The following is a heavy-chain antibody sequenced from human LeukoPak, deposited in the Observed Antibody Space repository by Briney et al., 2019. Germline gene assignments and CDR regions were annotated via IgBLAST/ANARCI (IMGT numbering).Heavy chain of an antibody. D-gene: IGHD1-26*01. CDR3: ARDSGSYFPPDYYYYMDV. CDR1: GFTVSSNY. CDR2: IYSGGST. V-gene: IGHV3-66*02. J-gene: IGHJ6*03. Sequence: GGSLRLSCAASGFTVSSNYMSWVRQAPGKGLEWASVIYSGGSTYYADSVKGRFTISRDNSKNTLYLQMNSLRAEDTAVYYCARDSGSYFPPDYYYYMDVWGKGTTVTVSS.